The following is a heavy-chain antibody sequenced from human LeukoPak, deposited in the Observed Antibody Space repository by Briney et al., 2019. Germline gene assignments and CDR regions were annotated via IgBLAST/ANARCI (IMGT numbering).Heavy chain of an antibody. V-gene: IGHV4-39*07. CDR2: IYYSGST. D-gene: IGHD5-12*01. Sequence: PSETLSLTCTVSGGSISSSSYYWGWIRQPPGKGLEWIGSIYYSGSTYYNPSLKSRVTISVDTSKNQFSLKLSSVTAADTAVYYCARRGVDPNWFDPWGQGTLVTVSS. J-gene: IGHJ5*02. CDR1: GGSISSSSYY. CDR3: ARRGVDPNWFDP.